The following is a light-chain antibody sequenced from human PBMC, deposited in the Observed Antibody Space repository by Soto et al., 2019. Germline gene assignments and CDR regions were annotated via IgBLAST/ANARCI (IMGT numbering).Light chain of an antibody. CDR3: SSYTTSNTRQIV. Sequence: QSVLTQPASVSGSPGQSITTSCPGTSSDVGGYNYVSWYQQHPGKAPKFMIYDVSNRPSGVSNRFSGSKSGNTASLTISGLQAEDEADYYCSSYTTSNTRQIVFGTGTKATVL. V-gene: IGLV2-14*01. CDR2: DVS. J-gene: IGLJ1*01. CDR1: SSDVGGYNY.